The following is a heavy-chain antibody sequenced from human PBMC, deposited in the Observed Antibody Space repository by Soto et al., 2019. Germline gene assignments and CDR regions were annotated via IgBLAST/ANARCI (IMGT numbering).Heavy chain of an antibody. V-gene: IGHV3-11*06. J-gene: IGHJ4*02. CDR1: GFTFSDYY. CDR2: ISSSSSYT. CDR3: ARWRSDSYGSLD. Sequence: GGSLRLSCAASGFTFSDYYMSWIRQAPGKGLEWVSYISSSSSYTNYADSVKGRFTISRDNAKNSLYLQMNSLRAEDTAVYYCARWRSDSYGSLDWGQGTLVTAPQ. D-gene: IGHD5-18*01.